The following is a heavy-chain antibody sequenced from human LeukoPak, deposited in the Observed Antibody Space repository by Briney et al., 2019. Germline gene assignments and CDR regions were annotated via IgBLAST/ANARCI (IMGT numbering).Heavy chain of an antibody. J-gene: IGHJ4*02. CDR1: GFTFDDYA. CDR2: ISWNSGSI. Sequence: GGSLRLSCAASGFTFDDYAMHWVRQAPGKGLEWVSGISWNSGSIGYADSVKGRFTISRDNAKNSLYLQMNSLRAEGTALYYCAKDICSGGSCYSQDYWGQGTLVTVSS. V-gene: IGHV3-9*01. D-gene: IGHD2-15*01. CDR3: AKDICSGGSCYSQDY.